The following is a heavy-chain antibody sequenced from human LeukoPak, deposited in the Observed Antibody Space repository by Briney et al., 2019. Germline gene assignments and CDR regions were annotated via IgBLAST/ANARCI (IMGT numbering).Heavy chain of an antibody. CDR2: IKSSDTST. CDR3: ARRGNMSSHAFDI. V-gene: IGHV3-11*01. D-gene: IGHD2/OR15-2a*01. J-gene: IGHJ3*02. Sequence: PGCSLRLSCAASGFSFSDSYMSWIRQAPGQGLEWLSYIKSSDTSTFYADSVKGRFTVSRDNAKNSLYLQMNSLRAEDTAVYYCARRGNMSSHAFDIWGQGTVVTDSS. CDR1: GFSFSDSY.